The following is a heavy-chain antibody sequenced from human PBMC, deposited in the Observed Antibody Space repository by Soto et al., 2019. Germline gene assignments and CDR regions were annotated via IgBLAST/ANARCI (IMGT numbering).Heavy chain of an antibody. CDR1: GFTFSSYS. CDR3: ARNLEYGDYSNWFDP. CDR2: ISSSSSTI. J-gene: IGHJ5*02. V-gene: IGHV3-48*02. Sequence: EVQLVESGGGLVQPGGSLRLSCAASGFTFSSYSMNWVRQAPGKGLEWVSYISSSSSTIYYADSVKGRFTISRDNAKNSLYRQMNSLRDEDTAVYYCARNLEYGDYSNWFDPWGQGTLVTVSS. D-gene: IGHD4-17*01.